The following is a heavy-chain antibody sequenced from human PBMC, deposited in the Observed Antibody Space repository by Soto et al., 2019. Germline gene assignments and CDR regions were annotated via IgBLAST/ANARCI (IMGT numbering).Heavy chain of an antibody. Sequence: QVQLQESGSGLVKPSQTLSLTCAVSGNYISSGDYHWSWIRQPPGKGLEWIGYIYHSGITYYNPSLMTRVTISVDTSTNPFSLRLSSLTAADTAVYYCASLDAYYSFDYWGQGTLVTVSS. V-gene: IGHV4-30-2*01. J-gene: IGHJ4*02. D-gene: IGHD1-26*01. CDR1: GNYISSGDYH. CDR2: IYHSGIT. CDR3: ASLDAYYSFDY.